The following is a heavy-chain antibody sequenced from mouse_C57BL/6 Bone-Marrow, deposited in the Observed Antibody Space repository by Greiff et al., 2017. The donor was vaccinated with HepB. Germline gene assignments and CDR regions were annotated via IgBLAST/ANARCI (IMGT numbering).Heavy chain of an antibody. CDR2: IDPANGNT. V-gene: IGHV14-3*01. Sequence: VQLKESVAELVRPGASVKLSCTASGFNIKNTYMHWVKQRPEQGLEWIGRIDPANGNTKYAPKFQGKATITADTSSNTAYLQLSSLTSEDTAIYYCARRDYGSSPWFAYWGQGTLVTVSA. CDR1: GFNIKNTY. D-gene: IGHD1-1*01. J-gene: IGHJ3*01. CDR3: ARRDYGSSPWFAY.